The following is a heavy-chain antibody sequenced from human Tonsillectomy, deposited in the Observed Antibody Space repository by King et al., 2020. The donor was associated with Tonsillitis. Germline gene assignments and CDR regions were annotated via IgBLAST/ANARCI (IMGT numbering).Heavy chain of an antibody. Sequence: VQLVESGGGVVQPGRSLRLSCAAPGITFRSYAMHWVRQAPGKGLGWGAVISFDGSNKFYADSVKGRFTISRDNSKNTLSLHMNSLRGEDTAVYYCARSIAVADPFDYWGQGTLVTVSS. CDR1: GITFRSYA. CDR3: ARSIAVADPFDY. J-gene: IGHJ4*02. V-gene: IGHV3-30*04. CDR2: ISFDGSNK. D-gene: IGHD6-19*01.